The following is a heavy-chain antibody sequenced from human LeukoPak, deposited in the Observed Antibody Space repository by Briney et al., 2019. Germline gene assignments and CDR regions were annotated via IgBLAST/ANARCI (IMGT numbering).Heavy chain of an antibody. CDR2: ISSSGSTI. CDR3: ARSTTVTNFDY. V-gene: IGHV3-48*03. D-gene: IGHD4-17*01. Sequence: PGGSLRLSCAASGFTFSSYEMNWVRPAPGKGLEWVSYISSSGSTIYYADSVKGRFTISRDNAKNSLYLQMNSLRAEDTAVYYCARSTTVTNFDYWGQGTLVTVSS. J-gene: IGHJ4*02. CDR1: GFTFSSYE.